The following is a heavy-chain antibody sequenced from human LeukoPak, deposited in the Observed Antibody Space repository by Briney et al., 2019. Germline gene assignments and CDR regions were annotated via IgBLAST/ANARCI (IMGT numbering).Heavy chain of an antibody. V-gene: IGHV3-30*04. CDR2: VSYDGSYK. D-gene: IGHD3-10*01. CDR1: GFTFSKFA. Sequence: GRSLRLSCAAAGFTFSKFAMHWVRQAPGKGLEWVAVVSYDGSYKYYADSVKGRFTISRDNSKNTLWLQMNSLRGEDTAVYYCAKTWRGRGYYGYGPSEYFYYMDVWGKGTTVTTSS. J-gene: IGHJ6*03. CDR3: AKTWRGRGYYGYGPSEYFYYMDV.